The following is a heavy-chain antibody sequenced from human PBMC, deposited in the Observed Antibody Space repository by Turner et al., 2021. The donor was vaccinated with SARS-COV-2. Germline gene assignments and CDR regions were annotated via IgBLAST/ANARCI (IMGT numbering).Heavy chain of an antibody. J-gene: IGHJ2*01. V-gene: IGHV4-4*07. CDR1: GGSIRSY. CDR2: IYTSGST. D-gene: IGHD1-26*01. CDR3: ARQFIRGGSYYWYFDL. Sequence: QLQLQESGPGLVKPSETLSLTCTVSGGSIRSYWSWIRQPAGKGLEWIGRIYTSGSTDYNPSLKSRVTISVDTSKNQYSLKLSSVTAADTAVYYCARQFIRGGSYYWYFDLWGRGTLVTVSS.